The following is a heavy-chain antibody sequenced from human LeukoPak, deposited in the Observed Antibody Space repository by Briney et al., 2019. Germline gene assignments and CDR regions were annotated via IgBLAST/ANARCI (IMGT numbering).Heavy chain of an antibody. J-gene: IGHJ4*02. V-gene: IGHV3-23*01. CDR3: ARDSYVGYHFDY. D-gene: IGHD3-16*01. CDR2: ISGSGGNT. Sequence: GGSLRLSCAASGFTFSSYAMNWVRQAPGKGLEWVSSISGSGGNTYYADSVKGRFTISRDNSKSTLYLQMNSLRAEDTAVYYCARDSYVGYHFDYWGQGALVTVSS. CDR1: GFTFSSYA.